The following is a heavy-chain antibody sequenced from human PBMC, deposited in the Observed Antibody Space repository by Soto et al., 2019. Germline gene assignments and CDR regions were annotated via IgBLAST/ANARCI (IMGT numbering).Heavy chain of an antibody. D-gene: IGHD4-4*01. CDR1: GDTFSSST. J-gene: IGHJ2*01. CDR3: AIQLGPTAFDL. Sequence: QGQLVQSGAEVKRPGSSVKVSCKAPGDTFSSSTVSWVRRAPGQGLEWVGKIIPMLGMTNYAQNFQGRATITADMSTNTAHLELLRLTSEDTAVYYCAIQLGPTAFDLWGRGTLVSVSS. V-gene: IGHV1-69*02. CDR2: IIPMLGMT.